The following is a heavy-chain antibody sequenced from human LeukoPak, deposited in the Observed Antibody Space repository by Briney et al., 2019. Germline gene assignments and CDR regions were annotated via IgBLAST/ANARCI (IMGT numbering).Heavy chain of an antibody. Sequence: GGSLRLSCAASGFTFSSYAMSWVRQAPGKGLEWVSVISASGGSTYYADSVKGRFTISRDNSRNTLYLQMNSLRAEDTAVYYCAKRVRGVAHYYSMDVWGKGTTVTVSS. CDR3: AKRVRGVAHYYSMDV. D-gene: IGHD3-10*01. V-gene: IGHV3-23*01. CDR2: ISASGGST. J-gene: IGHJ6*03. CDR1: GFTFSSYA.